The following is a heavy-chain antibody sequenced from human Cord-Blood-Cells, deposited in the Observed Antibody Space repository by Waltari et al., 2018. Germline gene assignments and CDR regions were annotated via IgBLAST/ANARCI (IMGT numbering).Heavy chain of an antibody. CDR2: ISMDGRNR. D-gene: IGHD2-15*01. V-gene: IGHV3-30*04. Sequence: QVQLVESGGGVVQPGRSLRLSCAASGFTFSSYAMHGVRQAPGKGLGWVEDISMDGRNRYYADYVEGRFTISRDNSKNTRDLQRNSLRAEDTAVYYCARDQDKLLTYYGMDVWGQGTTVTVSS. CDR3: ARDQDKLLTYYGMDV. J-gene: IGHJ6*02. CDR1: GFTFSSYA.